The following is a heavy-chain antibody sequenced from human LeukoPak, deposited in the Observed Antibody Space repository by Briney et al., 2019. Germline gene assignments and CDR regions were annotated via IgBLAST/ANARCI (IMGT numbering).Heavy chain of an antibody. Sequence: SGPTLVKPTQTLTLTCTFSGFSLSTNGVGVGWVRQPPGKALEWLALIYWDDDRRYSPSLKSRLTITQDTSKNQVVLTMTNMDPVDTAAYYCAHMKDSSSSYYYFDYWGQGTLVTVSS. D-gene: IGHD6-13*01. V-gene: IGHV2-5*02. CDR3: AHMKDSSSSYYYFDY. J-gene: IGHJ4*02. CDR1: GFSLSTNGVG. CDR2: IYWDDDR.